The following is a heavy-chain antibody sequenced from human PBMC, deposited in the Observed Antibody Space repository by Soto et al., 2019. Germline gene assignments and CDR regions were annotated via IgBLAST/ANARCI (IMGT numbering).Heavy chain of an antibody. D-gene: IGHD3-3*01. Sequence: ASVKVSCKASGYTFTSYDINWVRQATGQGLEWMGWMNPNSGNTGYAQKFQGRVTMTRNTSKSTAYMELSSLRSEDTAVYYCARGESSSGTYYDFWSGYYSRGSYFDPWGQGTLVTVSS. V-gene: IGHV1-8*01. J-gene: IGHJ5*02. CDR2: MNPNSGNT. CDR1: GYTFTSYD. CDR3: ARGESSSGTYYDFWSGYYSRGSYFDP.